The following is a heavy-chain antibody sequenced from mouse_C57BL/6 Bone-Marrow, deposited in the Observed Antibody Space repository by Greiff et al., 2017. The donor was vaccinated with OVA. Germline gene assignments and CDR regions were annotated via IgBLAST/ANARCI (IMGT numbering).Heavy chain of an antibody. Sequence: VQLQQSGPELVKPGASVKISCKASGYSFTGYYMNWVKQSPEKSLEWIGEINPSTGGTTYNQKFKAKATLTVDKSSSTAYMQLKSLTSEDSAVYYCTYSKEFAYWGQGTLVTVSA. CDR3: TYSKEFAY. V-gene: IGHV1-42*01. D-gene: IGHD2-5*01. J-gene: IGHJ3*01. CDR1: GYSFTGYY. CDR2: INPSTGGT.